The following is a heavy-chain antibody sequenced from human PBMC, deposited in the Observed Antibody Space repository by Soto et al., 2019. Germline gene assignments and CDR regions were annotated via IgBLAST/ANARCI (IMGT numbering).Heavy chain of an antibody. CDR2: IPSKSYYI. CDR3: VRGGLGDYGYGSSGANHYDYMGA. Sequence: EVQLVESGGGLLKPGGSLRLSCAGSGFSFGSYSMHWVRQAPGKGLAWVSSIPSKSYYIYYADSVKGRLTISRDNAQKSLCRQMDSRRDEDTAVYYCVRGGLGDYGYGSSGANHYDYMGAGGKGTTVTVSS. D-gene: IGHD6-13*01. J-gene: IGHJ6*03. CDR1: GFSFGSYS. V-gene: IGHV3-21*01.